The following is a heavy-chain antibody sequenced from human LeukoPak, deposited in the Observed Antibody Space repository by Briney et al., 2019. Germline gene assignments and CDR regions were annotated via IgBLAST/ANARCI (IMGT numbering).Heavy chain of an antibody. CDR2: IYHSGRT. Sequence: PSETLSLTCTVSGYSISSGYYWGWIRQPPGKGLEWIGSIYHSGRTDYNPSLKSRVTISVDTSKNQFSLKLSSVTAADTAVYYCARRSPLDPSYYGMDVWGQGTTVTVSS. CDR1: GYSISSGYY. J-gene: IGHJ6*02. D-gene: IGHD1-1*01. V-gene: IGHV4-38-2*02. CDR3: ARRSPLDPSYYGMDV.